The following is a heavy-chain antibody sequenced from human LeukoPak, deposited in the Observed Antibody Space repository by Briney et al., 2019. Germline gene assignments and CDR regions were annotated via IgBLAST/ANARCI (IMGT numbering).Heavy chain of an antibody. D-gene: IGHD3-22*01. CDR1: GGSISSYY. V-gene: IGHV4-59*01. CDR2: IYYSGST. J-gene: IGHJ4*02. Sequence: SETLSLTCTVSGGSISSYYWSWIRQPPGKGLEWIGYIYYSGSTNYNPSLKSRVTMSVDTSKNQFSLKLSSVTAADTAVYYCARGYYDSSGYFGYWGQGTLVTVSS. CDR3: ARGYYDSSGYFGY.